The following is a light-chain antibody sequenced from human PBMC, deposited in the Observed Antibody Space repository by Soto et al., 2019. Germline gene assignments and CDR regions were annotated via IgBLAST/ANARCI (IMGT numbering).Light chain of an antibody. Sequence: EIVLTQSPATLSLSPGDTATLSCRASQSVSTWLSWYQQKPGQAPRLLIYDASNRATGTPARFSGTGSGTDFTLTISSLEPEEFAVYYCQQRSNWITFGQGTRLEIE. V-gene: IGKV3-11*01. CDR1: QSVSTW. CDR2: DAS. CDR3: QQRSNWIT. J-gene: IGKJ5*01.